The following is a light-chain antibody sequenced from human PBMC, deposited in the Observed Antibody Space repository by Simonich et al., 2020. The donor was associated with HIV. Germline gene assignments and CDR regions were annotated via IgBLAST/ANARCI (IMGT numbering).Light chain of an antibody. J-gene: IGLJ2*01. V-gene: IGLV2-14*03. Sequence: QSALTQPASVSGSPGQSITISCTETNSDVGGYNYVSWYQQHPGKAPKLMIYDVSNRPAGVSNRFSGSKSGNTASLTISGLKAEDEADYYCSSYTSSSTVVFGGGTKLTVL. CDR3: SSYTSSSTVV. CDR2: DVS. CDR1: NSDVGGYNY.